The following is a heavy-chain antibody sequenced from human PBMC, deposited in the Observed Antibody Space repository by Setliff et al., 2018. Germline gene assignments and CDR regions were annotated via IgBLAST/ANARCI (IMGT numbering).Heavy chain of an antibody. J-gene: IGHJ1*01. Sequence: SETLSLTCTVSGGSISSYYWSWIRQPPGKGLEWIGYINYSGSTNYNPSLKSRVTISEDMSKNQFSLKVSSVTAADTAIYYCALSISWFKDFQHWGQGTLVTVSS. CDR3: ALSISWFKDFQH. CDR2: INYSGST. V-gene: IGHV4-59*01. CDR1: GGSISSYY. D-gene: IGHD6-13*01.